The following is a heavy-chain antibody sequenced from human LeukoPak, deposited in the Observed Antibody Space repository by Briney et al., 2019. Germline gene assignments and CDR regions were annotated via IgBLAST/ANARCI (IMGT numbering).Heavy chain of an antibody. CDR3: ARHGVLWFGEYHAFDI. CDR2: IYPGDSDT. Sequence: GESLKISCQGSGYSFTSYWIGWGRRMPGKGLEWMGIIYPGDSDTRYSPSFQGQVTISADKSISTAYLQWSSLKASDTAMYYCARHGVLWFGEYHAFDIWGQGTMVTVSS. CDR1: GYSFTSYW. D-gene: IGHD3-10*01. J-gene: IGHJ3*02. V-gene: IGHV5-51*01.